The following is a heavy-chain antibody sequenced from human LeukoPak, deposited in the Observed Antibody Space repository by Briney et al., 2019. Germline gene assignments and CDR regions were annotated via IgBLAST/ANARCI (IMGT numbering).Heavy chain of an antibody. CDR3: ARSRLRYFQIDY. Sequence: ASVKVSCKASGYTFTTYGITWVRQAPGQGLEWMGWISAYNGNTNYAQKLQGRVTMTTDTSTSTAYMELRSLRSDDTAVYYCARSRLRYFQIDYWGQGTLVTVSS. CDR1: GYTFTTYG. CDR2: ISAYNGNT. V-gene: IGHV1-18*01. J-gene: IGHJ4*02. D-gene: IGHD3-9*01.